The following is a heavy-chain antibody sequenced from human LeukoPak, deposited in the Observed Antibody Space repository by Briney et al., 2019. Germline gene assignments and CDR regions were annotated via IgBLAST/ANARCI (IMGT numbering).Heavy chain of an antibody. V-gene: IGHV3-30*18. CDR2: ISSDGTNK. CDR3: AKERVDSSGYSAVYYYGMDV. J-gene: IGHJ6*02. Sequence: GALRLSCAASGFTFSSYGIHWVRQAPGKGLEWVAVISSDGTNKYYADSVKGRFTISRDNSKNTLYLQMNSLRAEDTAVYYCAKERVDSSGYSAVYYYGMDVWGQGTTVTVSS. D-gene: IGHD3-22*01. CDR1: GFTFSSYG.